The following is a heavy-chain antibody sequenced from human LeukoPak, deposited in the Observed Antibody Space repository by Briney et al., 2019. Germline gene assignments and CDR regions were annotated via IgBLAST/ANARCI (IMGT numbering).Heavy chain of an antibody. CDR1: GFTFSSYW. D-gene: IGHD6-13*01. J-gene: IGHJ4*02. CDR3: ATASSGIAAAGTPSGY. V-gene: IGHV3-21*01. Sequence: GGSLRLSCAASGFTFSSYWMHWVRQAPGKGLEWVSSISSSSSYIYYADSVKGRFTISRDNAKNSLYLQMNSLRAEDTAVYYCATASSGIAAAGTPSGYWGQGTLVTVSS. CDR2: ISSSSSYI.